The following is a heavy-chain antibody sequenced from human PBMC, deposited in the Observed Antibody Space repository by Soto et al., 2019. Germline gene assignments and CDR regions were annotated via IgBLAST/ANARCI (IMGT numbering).Heavy chain of an antibody. V-gene: IGHV1-69*02. CDR1: GDTFSFYS. J-gene: IGHJ4*02. CDR2: INPILSMS. D-gene: IGHD3-10*01. Sequence: QVQLVQSGAEVRKPGSSVKVSCKASGDTFSFYSIHWVRQAPGLGLEWMGRINPILSMSNYAQRLQGRVTMTADKSTSTAYMKLSGLRSEDTAIYYCASSYGSGYRAFDYWGQGALVTVSS. CDR3: ASSYGSGYRAFDY.